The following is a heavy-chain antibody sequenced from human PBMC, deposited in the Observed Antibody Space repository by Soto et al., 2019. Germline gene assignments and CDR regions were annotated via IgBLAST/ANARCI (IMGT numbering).Heavy chain of an antibody. CDR1: GYTFTSYG. Sequence: ASVKVSCKASGYTFTSYGISWVRQAPGQGLEWMGWISAYNGNTNYAQKLQGRVTMTTDTSTSTAYMELRSLRSDDTAVYYCARVEAVAGDDAFDIWGQGTMVNVSS. V-gene: IGHV1-18*04. CDR3: ARVEAVAGDDAFDI. J-gene: IGHJ3*02. CDR2: ISAYNGNT. D-gene: IGHD6-19*01.